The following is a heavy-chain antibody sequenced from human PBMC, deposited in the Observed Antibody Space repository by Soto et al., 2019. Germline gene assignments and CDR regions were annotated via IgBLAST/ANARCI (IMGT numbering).Heavy chain of an antibody. Sequence: QVQLVQSGAAVSKPGSSVKVSCTASGGTFGIYAIGWVRQAPGQGLEWMGGIIPAFGTTKNAQKFQDRVDMTADESTNTVYRERRGLRFDDTAVYYCARVPRQMLYGPTRNGMDVWGQGTTLIVSS. CDR2: IIPAFGTT. CDR1: GGTFGIYA. J-gene: IGHJ6*02. CDR3: ARVPRQMLYGPTRNGMDV. V-gene: IGHV1-69*01. D-gene: IGHD2-2*02.